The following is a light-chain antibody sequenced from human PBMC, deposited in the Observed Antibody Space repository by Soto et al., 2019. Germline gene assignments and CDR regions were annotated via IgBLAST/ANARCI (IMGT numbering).Light chain of an antibody. CDR3: QQYGSSPPTLT. V-gene: IGKV3-20*01. CDR2: GAS. J-gene: IGKJ4*01. Sequence: EFVLTQSPGTLSLSPGERATLSCRASQSVSSSYLAWYQQKPGQAPRLLIYGASSRATGIPDRFSGSGSGTDFTLTISRLEPEDFAVYYCQQYGSSPPTLTFGGGTKVDIK. CDR1: QSVSSSY.